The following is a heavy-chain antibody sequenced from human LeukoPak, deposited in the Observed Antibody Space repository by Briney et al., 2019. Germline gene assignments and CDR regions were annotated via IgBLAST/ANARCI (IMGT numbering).Heavy chain of an antibody. V-gene: IGHV3-21*01. CDR3: ARGTGGYVWGSYRYMDY. Sequence: GGSLRLSCAASGFTFSSYSMNWVRQAPGKGLEWVSSISSSSSYIYYADSVKGRFTISRDNAKNSPYLQMNSLRAEDTAVYYCARGTGGYVWGSYRYMDYWGQGTLVTVSS. J-gene: IGHJ4*02. D-gene: IGHD3-16*02. CDR1: GFTFSSYS. CDR2: ISSSSSYI.